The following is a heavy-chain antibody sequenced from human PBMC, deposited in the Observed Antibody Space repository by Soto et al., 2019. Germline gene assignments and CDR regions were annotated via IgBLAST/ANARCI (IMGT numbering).Heavy chain of an antibody. CDR1: GFTFSSYS. J-gene: IGHJ6*03. CDR2: ISSSSSYI. V-gene: IGHV3-21*01. D-gene: IGHD3-10*01. CDR3: ARDSTGEYYYYYMDV. Sequence: GGSLRLSCAASGFTFSSYSMNWVRQAPGKGLEWVSSISSSSSYIYYADSVKGRFTISRDNAKNSLYLQMNSLRAEDTAVYYCARDSTGEYYYYYMDVWGKGTTVTVSS.